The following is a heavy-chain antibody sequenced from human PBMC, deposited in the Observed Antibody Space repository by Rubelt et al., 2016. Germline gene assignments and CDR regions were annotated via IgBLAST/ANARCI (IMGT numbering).Heavy chain of an antibody. J-gene: IGHJ4*02. CDR1: GFTFSDYY. Sequence: GGSLRLSCAASGFTFSDYYVSWIRQAPGKGLEWVSYISSSGSTIYYADSVKGRFTISRDNAKNSLYLQMNRLRAEDTAVYYCARDAVPQLWSSEFDYWGQGTLVTVSS. CDR3: ARDAVPQLWSSEFDY. D-gene: IGHD5-18*01. CDR2: ISSSGSTI. V-gene: IGHV3-11*04.